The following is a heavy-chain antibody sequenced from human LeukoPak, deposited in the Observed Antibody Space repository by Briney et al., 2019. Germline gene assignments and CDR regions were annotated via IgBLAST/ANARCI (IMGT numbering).Heavy chain of an antibody. D-gene: IGHD6-19*01. J-gene: IGHJ4*02. CDR3: ARDAQWLVSPLFDY. V-gene: IGHV1-18*01. Sequence: ASVKVSCKASGYTFTSYGISWVRQAPGQGLEWMGWIGAYNGNTNYAQKLQGRVTMTTDTSTSTAYMELRSLRPDDTAVYYCARDAQWLVSPLFDYWGQGTLVTVSS. CDR1: GYTFTSYG. CDR2: IGAYNGNT.